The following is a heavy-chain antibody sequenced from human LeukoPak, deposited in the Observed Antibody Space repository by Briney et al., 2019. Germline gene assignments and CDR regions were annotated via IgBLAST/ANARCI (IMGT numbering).Heavy chain of an antibody. D-gene: IGHD1-26*01. V-gene: IGHV3-33*01. CDR1: GFTFSSYG. J-gene: IGHJ4*02. CDR2: IWYDGSNK. Sequence: QTGRSPRLSCAASGFTFSSYGMHWVRQAPGKGLEWVAVIWYDGSNKYYADSVKGRFTISRDNSKNTLYLQMNSLRAEDTAVYYCARGSGSPFYWGQGTLVTVSS. CDR3: ARGSGSPFY.